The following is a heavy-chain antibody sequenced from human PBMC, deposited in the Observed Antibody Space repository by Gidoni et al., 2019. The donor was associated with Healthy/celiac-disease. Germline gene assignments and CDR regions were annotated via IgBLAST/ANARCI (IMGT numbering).Heavy chain of an antibody. Sequence: QVQLQVSGPRLVKPSETLSLTSTVSGGAIRSYYWSWIRQPPGKGLEWIGYIYYSGSTNYNPSLKSRVTISVDTSKNQFSLKLSSVTAADTAVYYCARGTLNTYYDFWSGYYPFWGQGTMVTVSS. CDR1: GGAIRSYY. CDR2: IYYSGST. J-gene: IGHJ3*01. V-gene: IGHV4-59*01. D-gene: IGHD3-3*01. CDR3: ARGTLNTYYDFWSGYYPF.